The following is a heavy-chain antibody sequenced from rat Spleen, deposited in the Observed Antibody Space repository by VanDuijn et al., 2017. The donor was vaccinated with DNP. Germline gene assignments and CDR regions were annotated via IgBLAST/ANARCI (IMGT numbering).Heavy chain of an antibody. J-gene: IGHJ1*01. Sequence: EVQLQESGPGLVKPSQSLSLTCSVTGYSITSNYWAWIRQFPGNKMEWMGYISYSGSTSYNPSLKGRISITRDTSKNQFLLQVNSVTTEDTATYYCARGLNYGGYKYYYWYFDFWGPGTMVTVSS. CDR2: ISYSGST. CDR1: GYSITSNY. CDR3: ARGLNYGGYKYYYWYFDF. D-gene: IGHD1-11*01. V-gene: IGHV3-1*01.